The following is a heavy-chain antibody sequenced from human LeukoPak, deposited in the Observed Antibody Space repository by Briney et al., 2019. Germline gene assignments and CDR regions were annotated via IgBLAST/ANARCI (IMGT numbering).Heavy chain of an antibody. CDR3: ASTQTFDY. J-gene: IGHJ4*02. Sequence: PGGSLRLSCAASGFTFSSYWMTWVRQAPGRGLEWVANIKPDGSEKYYVDSVKGRFTISGDNAKSSLFLQMKSLRVEDTAVYHCASTQTFDYWGQGTLVTVPS. V-gene: IGHV3-7*05. CDR2: IKPDGSEK. CDR1: GFTFSSYW.